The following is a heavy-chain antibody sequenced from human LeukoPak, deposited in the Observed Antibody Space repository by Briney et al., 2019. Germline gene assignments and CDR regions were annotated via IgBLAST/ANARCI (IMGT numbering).Heavy chain of an antibody. V-gene: IGHV3-21*01. J-gene: IGHJ5*02. CDR2: ISTTSTYI. CDR3: ARADCFSSTCYLRSSWFDP. CDR1: EFSLSSYD. Sequence: GGSLRLSCAASEFSLSSYDMNWVRQAPGKGLEWVSSISTTSTYIYYRYSVKGRFTISRDNARNSLYLQMNGLRAEDTAVYYCARADCFSSTCYLRSSWFDPWGQGTLVTVSS. D-gene: IGHD2-2*01.